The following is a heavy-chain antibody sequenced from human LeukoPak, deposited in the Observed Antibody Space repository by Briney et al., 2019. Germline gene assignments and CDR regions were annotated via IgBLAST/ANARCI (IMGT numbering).Heavy chain of an antibody. CDR2: IYYSGST. CDR1: GGSISSSSYY. J-gene: IGHJ4*02. CDR3: ASYDPDLNCSGGSCYWGY. V-gene: IGHV4-39*07. Sequence: SETRSLTCTVSGGSISSSSYYWGWIRQPPGKGLEWIGSIYYSGSTYYNPSLKSRVTISVDTSKNQFSLKLSSVTAADTAVYYCASYDPDLNCSGGSCYWGYWGQGTLVTVSS. D-gene: IGHD2-15*01.